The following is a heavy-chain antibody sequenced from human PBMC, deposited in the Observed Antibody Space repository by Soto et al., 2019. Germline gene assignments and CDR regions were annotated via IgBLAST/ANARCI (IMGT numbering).Heavy chain of an antibody. CDR3: AKSPQPSITTRNYYYYYYMDV. V-gene: IGHV3-23*01. CDR2: ISGSGGST. J-gene: IGHJ6*03. CDR1: GFTFSSYA. D-gene: IGHD3-22*01. Sequence: GGSLRLSCAASGFTFSSYARSWVRQAPGKGLEWVSAISGSGGSTYYADSVKGRFTISRDNSKNTLYLQMNSLRAEDTAVYYCAKSPQPSITTRNYYYYYYMDVWGKGTTVTVSS.